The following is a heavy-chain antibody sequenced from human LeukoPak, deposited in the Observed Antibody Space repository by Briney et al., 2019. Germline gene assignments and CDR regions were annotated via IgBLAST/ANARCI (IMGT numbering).Heavy chain of an antibody. CDR2: IKQDGSEK. D-gene: IGHD2-2*01. J-gene: IGHJ4*02. V-gene: IGHV3-7*03. Sequence: GGSLRLSCAASGFTFSSYWMSWVRQAPGKGLEWVANIKQDGSEKYYVDSVKGRFTISRDNAKNSLYLQMNSLRAEDTAVYYCARDGPREYQLLYYFDYWSQGTLVTVSS. CDR1: GFTFSSYW. CDR3: ARDGPREYQLLYYFDY.